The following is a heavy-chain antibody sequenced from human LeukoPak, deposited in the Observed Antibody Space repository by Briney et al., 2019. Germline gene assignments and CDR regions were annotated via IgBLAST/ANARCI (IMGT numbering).Heavy chain of an antibody. V-gene: IGHV4-59*01. J-gene: IGHJ3*02. CDR1: GGSISSYY. CDR3: GRLARYCSGGTCYSDAFDI. Sequence: SETLSLTCTVSGGSISSYYWSWVRQPPGKGPEWIGYIYYSGSTNYNPSPKSRVTISLDTSKNQSSLMLSYVPAADTAVYYCGRLARYCSGGTCYSDAFDIWGQGTMVTVSS. CDR2: IYYSGST. D-gene: IGHD2-15*01.